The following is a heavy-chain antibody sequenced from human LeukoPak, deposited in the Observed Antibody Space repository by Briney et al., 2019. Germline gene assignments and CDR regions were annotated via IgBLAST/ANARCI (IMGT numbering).Heavy chain of an antibody. J-gene: IGHJ5*02. CDR3: ARTIATYGPTHNWFGP. CDR2: IYYSGTT. V-gene: IGHV4-59*05. D-gene: IGHD6-13*01. Sequence: SETLSLTCTVSGGSIRSYYWNWIRQPPGKGLEWIGSIYYSGTTYYNPSLESRVTVSVDTSKNQFSLKLTSVTAADTAVYYCARTIATYGPTHNWFGPWGQGISVTVSS. CDR1: GGSIRSYY.